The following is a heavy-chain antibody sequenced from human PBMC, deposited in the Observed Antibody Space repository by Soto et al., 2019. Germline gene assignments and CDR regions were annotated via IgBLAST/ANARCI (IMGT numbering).Heavy chain of an antibody. CDR2: IYHSGAT. V-gene: IGHV4-30-4*01. CDR3: ARDGGYATVDC. Sequence: QVQLQESGPGLVQPSQTLSLTCTVSGDSISSGAYYWSWLRQPPGKGLEWIGYIYHSGATYYNPSLESRVTMSVDTSKNQFSLGLSSVTAADTAVYYCARDGGYATVDCWGQGTLVTVSS. J-gene: IGHJ4*02. D-gene: IGHD2-15*01. CDR1: GDSISSGAYY.